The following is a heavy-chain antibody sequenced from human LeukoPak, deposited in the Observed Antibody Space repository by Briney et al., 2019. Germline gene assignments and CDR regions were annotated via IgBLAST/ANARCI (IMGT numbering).Heavy chain of an antibody. J-gene: IGHJ4*02. CDR2: IYYSGST. D-gene: IGHD1-26*01. CDR1: GGSISSGGYS. V-gene: IGHV4-30-4*07. CDR3: ARGEVGATRFDY. Sequence: PSETLSLTCAVSGGSISSGGYSWSWIRQPPGKGLEWIGYIYYSGSTYYNPSLKSRVTISVDTSKNQFSLKLSSVTAADTAVYYCARGEVGATRFDYWGQGTLVTVSS.